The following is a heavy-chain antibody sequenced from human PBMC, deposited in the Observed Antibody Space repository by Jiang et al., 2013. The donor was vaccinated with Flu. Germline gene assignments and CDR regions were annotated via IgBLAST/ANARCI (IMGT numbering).Heavy chain of an antibody. CDR1: GYSFANYW. J-gene: IGHJ4*02. D-gene: IGHD6-19*01. Sequence: QLVESGAEVKLPGESLKISCEGSGYSFANYWIGWVRQMPGKGLEWMGIIWPGDSDTKYSPAFQGQVTISVDKSISSAYLQWSRLEASDTAIYFCARRGAVDGFDYWGQGTLVTVSS. CDR3: ARRGAVDGFDY. V-gene: IGHV5-51*01. CDR2: IWPGDSDT.